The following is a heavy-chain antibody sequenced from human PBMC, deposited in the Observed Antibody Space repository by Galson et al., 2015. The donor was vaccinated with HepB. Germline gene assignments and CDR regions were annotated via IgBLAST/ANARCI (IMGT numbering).Heavy chain of an antibody. D-gene: IGHD2-15*01. Sequence: SVKVSCKASGYTFTSYYMHWVRQAPGQGLEWMGIINPSGGSTSYAQKFQGRVTMTRDTSTSTVYMELSSLRSEDTAVYYCARAYRSGGSCYQVDHAFDIWGQGTMVTVSS. V-gene: IGHV1-46*03. CDR1: GYTFTSYY. J-gene: IGHJ3*02. CDR3: ARAYRSGGSCYQVDHAFDI. CDR2: INPSGGST.